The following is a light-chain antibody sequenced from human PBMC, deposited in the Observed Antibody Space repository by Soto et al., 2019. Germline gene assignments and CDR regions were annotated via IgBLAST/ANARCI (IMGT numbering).Light chain of an antibody. CDR1: SSDVGGYNY. CDR3: CSYAGSYTLV. V-gene: IGLV2-11*01. J-gene: IGLJ2*01. CDR2: DVS. Sequence: QSALTQPRSVSGSPGQSVTISCTGTSSDVGGYNYVSWYQQHPGPPKLMIYDVSKRPSGVPDRFSGSKSGNTASLTISGLQAEDEADYYCCSYAGSYTLVFGGGTKLTVL.